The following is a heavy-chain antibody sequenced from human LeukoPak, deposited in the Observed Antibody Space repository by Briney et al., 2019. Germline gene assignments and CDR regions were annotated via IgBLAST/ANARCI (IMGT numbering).Heavy chain of an antibody. D-gene: IGHD2-15*01. CDR1: GGSISSGSYY. V-gene: IGHV4-61*02. Sequence: SETLSLTCTVSGGSISSGSYYWSWIRQPAGKGLEWIGRIYTSGSTNYNPSLKSRVTISVDTSKNQFSLKLSSVTAADTAVYYCARESKGLYPSGHDYWGQGTLVTVSS. J-gene: IGHJ4*02. CDR2: IYTSGST. CDR3: ARESKGLYPSGHDY.